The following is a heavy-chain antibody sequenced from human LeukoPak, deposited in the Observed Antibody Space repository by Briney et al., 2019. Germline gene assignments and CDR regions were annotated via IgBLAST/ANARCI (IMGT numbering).Heavy chain of an antibody. V-gene: IGHV3-7*03. CDR2: IKQDGSEK. CDR3: VRGPHIAATSY. Sequence: PGGSLRLSCVASGFRFNNYRMTWVRQAPGKGLEWVANIKQDGSEKQYVDSVKGRFAISRDNAKKSLYLQINTLRAEDTAVYYCVRGPHIAATSYWGQGTLVTVSS. CDR1: GFRFNNYR. D-gene: IGHD6-25*01. J-gene: IGHJ4*02.